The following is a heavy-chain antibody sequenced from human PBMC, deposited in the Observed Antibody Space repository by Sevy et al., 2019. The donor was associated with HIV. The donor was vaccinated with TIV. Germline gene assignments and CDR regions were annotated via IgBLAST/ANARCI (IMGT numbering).Heavy chain of an antibody. Sequence: GGSLRLSCAASGFTFSNYWMSGVRQAPGKGLEWVANIKQDGSEKYYVDSVKGRFTISRDNAKNSLSLQMNSLRAGDTAMYYCARDKGQGWFDPWGQGTLVTVSS. CDR1: GFTFSNYW. J-gene: IGHJ5*02. CDR3: ARDKGQGWFDP. CDR2: IKQDGSEK. V-gene: IGHV3-7*01.